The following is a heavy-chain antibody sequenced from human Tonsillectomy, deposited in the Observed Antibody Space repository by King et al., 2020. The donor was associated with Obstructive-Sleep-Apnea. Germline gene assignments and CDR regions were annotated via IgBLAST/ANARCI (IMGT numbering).Heavy chain of an antibody. J-gene: IGHJ6*02. CDR3: ARDASSTWYPYEYYYAMDA. D-gene: IGHD6-13*01. V-gene: IGHV4-39*07. Sequence: LQLQESGPGLVTPSETRSLTCTVSGGSLSSSSYYWGWIRQPPGKGLEWSGNSYYSGSTSYNTTLKSRVTISVDTSKNQFSLNLTSMTAADTAVYYCARDASSTWYPYEYYYAMDAWGQGTTVTVS. CDR2: SYYSGST. CDR1: GGSLSSSSYY.